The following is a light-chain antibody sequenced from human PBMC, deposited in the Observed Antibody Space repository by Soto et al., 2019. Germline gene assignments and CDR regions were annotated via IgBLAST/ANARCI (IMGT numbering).Light chain of an antibody. CDR3: ATWDDSLNGGG. V-gene: IGLV1-44*01. CDR1: SSNIGINN. CDR2: SNN. Sequence: QAVVTRPPSASGTPGQRVTISCSGSSSNIGINNVNWYQQLPGTAPKLLMYSNNRRPSGVPDRFSGSKSGTSASLAISGLQSEDEANYYCATWDDSLNGGGFGGGTQLTVL. J-gene: IGLJ2*01.